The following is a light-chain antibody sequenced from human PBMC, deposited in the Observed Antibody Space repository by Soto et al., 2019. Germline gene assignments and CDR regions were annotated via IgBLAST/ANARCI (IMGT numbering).Light chain of an antibody. CDR1: QSISRW. Sequence: DIQMTQSPSALSASVGDRVTITCRASQSISRWLAWYQQKPGKAPRLLIYDGSHLERGVPSRFSGSGSGTEFTLTSSDLQPDDLATYYCQQYNNFWTFGPGTKVEI. J-gene: IGKJ1*01. CDR2: DGS. V-gene: IGKV1-5*01. CDR3: QQYNNFWT.